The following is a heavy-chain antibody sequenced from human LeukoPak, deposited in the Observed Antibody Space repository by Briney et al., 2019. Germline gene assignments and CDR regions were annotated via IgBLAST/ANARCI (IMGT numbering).Heavy chain of an antibody. J-gene: IGHJ6*03. CDR1: GYMFTSYG. Sequence: ASVKVSCKASGYMFTSYGISWVRQAPGQGLEWMGWISAFNGNTNYAQKLQGRVTMTTDTSTSTAYMELRSLRSDDTAVYYCARAVVDYYYYYYMDVWGKGTTVTISS. D-gene: IGHD2-15*01. CDR2: ISAFNGNT. CDR3: ARAVVDYYYYYYMDV. V-gene: IGHV1-18*01.